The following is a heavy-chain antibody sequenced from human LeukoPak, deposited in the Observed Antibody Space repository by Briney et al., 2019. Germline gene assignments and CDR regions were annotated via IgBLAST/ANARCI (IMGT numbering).Heavy chain of an antibody. Sequence: SETLSLTCTVSGGSVTDYWSWIRQSPGKGLEWIGYIYYTGTSYNPSLKSRVTISVDTSKNQFSLKLSSVTAADTAVYYCASSTAGPFDYWGQGTLVTVSS. V-gene: IGHV4-59*02. D-gene: IGHD5-18*01. CDR3: ASSTAGPFDY. CDR2: IYYTGT. J-gene: IGHJ4*02. CDR1: GGSVTDY.